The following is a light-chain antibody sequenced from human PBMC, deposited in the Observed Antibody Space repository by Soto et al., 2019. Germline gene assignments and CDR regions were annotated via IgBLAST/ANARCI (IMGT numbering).Light chain of an antibody. CDR2: GAS. J-gene: IGKJ5*01. V-gene: IGKV3-20*01. CDR1: QSVSSTY. Sequence: EIVLTQSPGTLSLSPGERATLSCRASQSVSSTYLAWYQQKPGQAPRLLFSGASSRATGIPDRFSGGGSGTDFTLTISRLEPEDFVVYYCQQFGNSPITFGQGTRLEIK. CDR3: QQFGNSPIT.